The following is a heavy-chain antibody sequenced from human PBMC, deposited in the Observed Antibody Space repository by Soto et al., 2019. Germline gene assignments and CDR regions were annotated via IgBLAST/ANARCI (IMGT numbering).Heavy chain of an antibody. J-gene: IGHJ4*02. CDR2: ISAYNGNT. D-gene: IGHD3-22*01. Sequence: ASVKVSCKASGYTFTSYGISWVRQAPGQGLEWMGWISAYNGNTNYAQKLQGRVTMTTDTSTSTAYMELRSLRSDDTAVYYCAREPGGYYDSSGQFDYWGQGTLVTVSS. V-gene: IGHV1-18*01. CDR1: GYTFTSYG. CDR3: AREPGGYYDSSGQFDY.